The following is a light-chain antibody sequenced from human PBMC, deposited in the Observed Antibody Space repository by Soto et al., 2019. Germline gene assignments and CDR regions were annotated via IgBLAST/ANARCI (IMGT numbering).Light chain of an antibody. Sequence: DVQMTQSPSSLSASAGDRVTITCRASQGIHNYLAWYQQKPGKPPKLLMYGAYTVQSGVPSRLRVSGYGPDFTFTISSLQTEDGATYDCQTYNSGLRTFGGGTTVTIK. CDR2: GAY. J-gene: IGKJ4*01. CDR1: QGIHNY. V-gene: IGKV1-27*01. CDR3: QTYNSGLRT.